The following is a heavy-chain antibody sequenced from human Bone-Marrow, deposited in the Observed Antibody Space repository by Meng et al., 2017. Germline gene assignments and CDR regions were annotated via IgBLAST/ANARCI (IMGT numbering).Heavy chain of an antibody. CDR1: AGSFSGFY. J-gene: IGHJ5*02. V-gene: IGHV4-34*01. CDR3: ARGSHSGSKYNWFDP. D-gene: IGHD1-26*01. Sequence: SQTRSLTGAVGAGSFSGFYWSWIRQPPGKGLEWIGEINDSGSTNYNPSLRSRVTISVDTSKNQFSLKLTSVTAADTAVYYCARGSHSGSKYNWFDPWGQGNLVT. CDR2: INDSGST.